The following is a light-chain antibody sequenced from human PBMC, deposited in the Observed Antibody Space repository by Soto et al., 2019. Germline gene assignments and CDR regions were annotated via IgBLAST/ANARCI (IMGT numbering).Light chain of an antibody. CDR1: SSNIGDNP. CDR2: IND. J-gene: IGLJ1*01. CDR3: AAWDDSLNAL. V-gene: IGLV1-44*01. Sequence: QSVLTQPPSASGTPEQRITISCSGSSSNIGDNPVNWYQQLPGAAPKLLIYINDQRPSGVPDRFSGSKSGTSASLAISGLQPEDEADYYCAAWDDSLNALFGTGTKLTVL.